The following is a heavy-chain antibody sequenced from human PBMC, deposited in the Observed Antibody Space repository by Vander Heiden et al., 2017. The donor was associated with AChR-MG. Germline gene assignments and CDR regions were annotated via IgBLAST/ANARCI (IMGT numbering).Heavy chain of an antibody. J-gene: IGHJ4*02. CDR1: GFTFSSYG. Sequence: QVQLVESGGGVVQPGRSLRLSCAASGFTFSSYGMHWVRQPPGKGLEWVAFISFDETKKYYVDSVKGRFTISRDNSKNTLYLQMSSLRAEDTALYYCAKDGGSPPVYYFDYWGQGTLVTVSS. CDR2: ISFDETKK. D-gene: IGHD3-16*01. V-gene: IGHV3-30*18. CDR3: AKDGGSPPVYYFDY.